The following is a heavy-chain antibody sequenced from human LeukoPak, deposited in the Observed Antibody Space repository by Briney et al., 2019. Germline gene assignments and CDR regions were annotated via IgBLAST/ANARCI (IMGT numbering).Heavy chain of an antibody. CDR2: IRSKANSYAT. CDR1: GFTFSGSA. D-gene: IGHD3-3*01. Sequence: GGSLRLSCAASGFTFSGSAMHWVRQASGKGLEWVGRIRSKANSYATAYAASVKGRFTISRDDSKNTAYLQMNSLKTEDTAVYYCTRPRDYDFWSGSAPGGYAFDIWGQGTMVTVSS. CDR3: TRPRDYDFWSGSAPGGYAFDI. V-gene: IGHV3-73*01. J-gene: IGHJ3*02.